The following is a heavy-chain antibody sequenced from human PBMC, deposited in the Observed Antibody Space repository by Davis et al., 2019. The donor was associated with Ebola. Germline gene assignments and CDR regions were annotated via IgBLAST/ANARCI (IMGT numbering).Heavy chain of an antibody. CDR1: GGSISSSTYH. CDR2: IFHTGAT. Sequence: PSQTLSPTRKVSGGSISSSTYHWVWVRQPPGKGLEWIGSIFHTGATYYSPSLKSRVTMFVDTSKNQFSLNVYSVTAADTAIYYCATDILSQPRDWGQGTLVTVSS. J-gene: IGHJ4*02. CDR3: ATDILSQPRD. V-gene: IGHV4-39*02.